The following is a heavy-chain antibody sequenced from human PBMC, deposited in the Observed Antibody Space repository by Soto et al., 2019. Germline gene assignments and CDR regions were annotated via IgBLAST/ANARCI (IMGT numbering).Heavy chain of an antibody. CDR3: ARDGSGWSRF. CDR1: GFTFSASW. J-gene: IGHJ4*02. Sequence: EVQLVESGGSLVQPGESLRLSCAASGFTFSASWMSWLRQAPGKGLEWVANIKPDGGEKYYVDSVKGRFTISRDNAKNSLYLQMNSLRADDTAIYYCARDGSGWSRFWGQGNLVAVSS. CDR2: IKPDGGEK. V-gene: IGHV3-7*01. D-gene: IGHD6-19*01.